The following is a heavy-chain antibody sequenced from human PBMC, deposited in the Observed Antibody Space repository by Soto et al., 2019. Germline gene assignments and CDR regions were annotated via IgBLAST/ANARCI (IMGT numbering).Heavy chain of an antibody. CDR3: ARDPGGLDCSSNSCRSGYYYYGMDV. V-gene: IGHV1-2*04. D-gene: IGHD2-2*01. J-gene: IGHJ6*02. Sequence: ASVKVSCKASGYTFTGYYMHWVRQAPGQGLEWMGWINPNSGGTNYAQKFQGWVTMTRDTSISTAYMELSRLRSDDTAVYYCARDPGGLDCSSNSCRSGYYYYGMDVWGQGTTVTVSS. CDR2: INPNSGGT. CDR1: GYTFTGYY.